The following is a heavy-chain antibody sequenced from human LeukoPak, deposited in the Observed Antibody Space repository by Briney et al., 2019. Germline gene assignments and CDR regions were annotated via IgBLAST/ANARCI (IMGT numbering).Heavy chain of an antibody. CDR2: IYHSGST. J-gene: IGHJ4*02. V-gene: IGHV4-38-2*02. Sequence: SETLSLTCTVSGYSISSGYYWGWIRQPPGKGMEWIGYIYHSGSTYYKPSLKSRVTMSVDTSKNQFSLKLSSVTAADTAVYYCARDTWSLVDYWGQGTLVTVSS. CDR3: ARDTWSLVDY. D-gene: IGHD3-3*01. CDR1: GYSISSGYY.